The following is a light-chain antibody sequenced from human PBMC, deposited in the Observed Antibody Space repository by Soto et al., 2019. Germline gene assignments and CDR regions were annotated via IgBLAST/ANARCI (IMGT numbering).Light chain of an antibody. V-gene: IGKV1-39*01. Sequence: DIQMTQSPSSLSASVGDRVTITCRASQSISSYLNWYQQKPGKAPKLLIYAASSLQSGVPSRFSGSGSGTDFTLTISSLQPEDFAVYYCQQYGTFGQGTRLEIK. CDR3: QQYGT. CDR2: AAS. J-gene: IGKJ5*01. CDR1: QSISSY.